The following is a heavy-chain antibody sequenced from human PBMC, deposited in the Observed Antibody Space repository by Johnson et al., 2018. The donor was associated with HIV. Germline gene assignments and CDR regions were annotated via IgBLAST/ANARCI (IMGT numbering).Heavy chain of an antibody. CDR3: ARVGGINDYGDPGDAFDI. Sequence: QEQLVESGGGVVQPGRSLRLSCAASGFTFSSYAMHWVRKAPGKGLEWVAVISYDGSNKYYADSVKGRFTISRDNAKNSLYLQMNSLRAEDTAVYYCARVGGINDYGDPGDAFDIWGQGTMVTVSS. J-gene: IGHJ3*02. CDR1: GFTFSSYA. D-gene: IGHD4-17*01. V-gene: IGHV3-30*04. CDR2: ISYDGSNK.